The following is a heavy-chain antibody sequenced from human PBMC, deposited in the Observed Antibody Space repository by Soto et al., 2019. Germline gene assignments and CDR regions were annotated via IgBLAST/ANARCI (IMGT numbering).Heavy chain of an antibody. CDR2: TYYRSKWYN. CDR1: GDSVSSNSAA. V-gene: IGHV6-1*01. CDR3: AYNWMRGNWFDP. D-gene: IGHD1-20*01. Sequence: PSQTLSLTCVVSGDSVSSNSAAWNWIRQSPSRGLEWLGRTYYRSKWYNDYAVSVKSRITINPDTSKNQFSLQLNSVTPEDTAVYYCAYNWMRGNWFDPWGQGTLVTVSS. J-gene: IGHJ5*02.